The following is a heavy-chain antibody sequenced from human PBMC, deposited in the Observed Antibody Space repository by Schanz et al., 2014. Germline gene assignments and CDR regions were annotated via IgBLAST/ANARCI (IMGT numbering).Heavy chain of an antibody. V-gene: IGHV1-69*08. CDR3: ARDRLECGAECYSVEVFEI. D-gene: IGHD2-21*01. J-gene: IGHJ4*02. Sequence: QVQLVQSEAEVKKPGSSVKVSCKLSGGTFSSYTISWMRQAPGQGLEWMGRIIPILGIANYAQKFQGRVTITADRSTSTAYMELSSLRSEDTAVYYCARDRLECGAECYSVEVFEIWGQGTLVIVSS. CDR2: IIPILGIA. CDR1: GGTFSSYT.